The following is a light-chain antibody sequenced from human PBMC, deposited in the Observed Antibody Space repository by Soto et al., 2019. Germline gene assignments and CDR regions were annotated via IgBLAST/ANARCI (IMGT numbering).Light chain of an antibody. V-gene: IGLV2-14*01. J-gene: IGLJ1*01. Sequence: QSVLTQPASVSGSPGQSITISCTGTSSDVGGYYYVSWYQHHPGKVPKLMIYQVSNRPSGASNRFSGSKSGNTASLTISGLQAEDEADYYCSSYTSSNTFYVFGTGTKVTVL. CDR3: SSYTSSNTFYV. CDR2: QVS. CDR1: SSDVGGYYY.